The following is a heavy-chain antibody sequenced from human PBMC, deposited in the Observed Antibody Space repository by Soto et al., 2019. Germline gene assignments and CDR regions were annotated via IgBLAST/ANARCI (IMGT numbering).Heavy chain of an antibody. Sequence: QLQLQESGPGLVKPSETLSLTCTVSGGSISSSSYYWGWIRQPPGKGLEWIGSIYYSGSTYYNPSLKSRVTISVDTSKNQFSLKLSSVTAADTAVYYCARHVPPPRGVSKDDAFDIWGQGTMVTVSS. CDR3: ARHVPPPRGVSKDDAFDI. CDR2: IYYSGST. V-gene: IGHV4-39*01. D-gene: IGHD3-10*01. J-gene: IGHJ3*02. CDR1: GGSISSSSYY.